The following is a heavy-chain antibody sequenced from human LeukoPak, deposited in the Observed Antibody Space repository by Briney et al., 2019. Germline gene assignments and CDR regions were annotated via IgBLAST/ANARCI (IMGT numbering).Heavy chain of an antibody. CDR3: ARVPHCTSTSCYIPDY. D-gene: IGHD2-2*01. CDR1: GYTFTGYY. V-gene: IGHV1-2*02. J-gene: IGHJ4*01. Sequence: GASVKVSCKASGYTFTGYYMHWVRQAPGQGLEWMGWINPNSGGTNYAQKFQGRFTMTRDMSISTVYMELSRLRSDDTAVYYCARVPHCTSTSCYIPDYWGQGTLVTVSS. CDR2: INPNSGGT.